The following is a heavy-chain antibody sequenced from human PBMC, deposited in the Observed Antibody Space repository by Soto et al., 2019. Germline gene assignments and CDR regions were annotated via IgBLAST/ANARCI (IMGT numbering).Heavy chain of an antibody. V-gene: IGHV1-8*01. Sequence: ASVKVSCKASGYTFTRYDINWVRQATGQGLEWMGWMNPNSGNTGYAQKFQGRVTMTGNTSISTAYMELSSLRAEDTAVYYCARGVTGTQRYYYYMDVWGKGTTVTVSS. CDR2: MNPNSGNT. J-gene: IGHJ6*03. CDR1: GYTFTRYD. CDR3: ARGVTGTQRYYYYMDV. D-gene: IGHD1-20*01.